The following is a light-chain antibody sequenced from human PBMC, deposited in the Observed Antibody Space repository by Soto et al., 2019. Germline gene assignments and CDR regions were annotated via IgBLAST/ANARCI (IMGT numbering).Light chain of an antibody. CDR2: DAS. Sequence: EIVLTQSPATLSLSPGERATLSCRARQSVSSYLAWYQQKPGQAPRLLIYDASNEATGIPARFSGSGSGTDFTLTISSLEPEDFAVYYCQQRSNWPLTFGGGTKVEIK. V-gene: IGKV3-11*01. CDR3: QQRSNWPLT. CDR1: QSVSSY. J-gene: IGKJ4*01.